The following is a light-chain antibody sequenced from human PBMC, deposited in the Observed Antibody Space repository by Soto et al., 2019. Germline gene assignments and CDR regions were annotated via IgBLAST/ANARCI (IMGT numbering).Light chain of an antibody. CDR2: KAS. CDR1: QSISSW. J-gene: IGKJ1*01. Sequence: DIQMTQSPPTLSASVGDRVTITCRASQSISSWLAWYQQKPGKAPKLLIYKASNLESGVPSRFSGSGSGTEFTLTIISLQPDDFATYYCQQYSTTFRTFGQGTTVEIK. V-gene: IGKV1-5*03. CDR3: QQYSTTFRT.